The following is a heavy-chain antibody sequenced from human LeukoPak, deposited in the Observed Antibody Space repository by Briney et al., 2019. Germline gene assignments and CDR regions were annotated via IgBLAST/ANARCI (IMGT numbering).Heavy chain of an antibody. D-gene: IGHD2-15*01. CDR3: AKLGSGYFDY. V-gene: IGHV3-7*01. J-gene: IGHJ4*02. Sequence: GGSLRLSCAASGFTFSSYWMSWVRQAPGKGLEWVANIMQDGSGKYYVDSVKGRFTISRDNAKNSLYLQMNSLRAGDTAVYYCAKLGSGYFDYWGQGTLVTVSS. CDR2: IMQDGSGK. CDR1: GFTFSSYW.